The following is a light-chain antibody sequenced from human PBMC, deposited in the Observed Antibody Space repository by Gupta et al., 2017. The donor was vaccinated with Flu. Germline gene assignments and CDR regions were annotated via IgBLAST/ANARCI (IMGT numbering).Light chain of an antibody. CDR1: SSDVGGYRY. J-gene: IGLJ2*01. Sequence: QSALTQPPSVSGSPGQSVTISCTGTSSDVGGYRYVSWYQQHPGSAPKLMMSDVNKRRSGVPDRGSASRSGNTASLTISGLQAEDEADDYCCYYAGGNIVVFGGGTKLTVL. V-gene: IGLV2-11*01. CDR2: DVN. CDR3: CYYAGGNIVV.